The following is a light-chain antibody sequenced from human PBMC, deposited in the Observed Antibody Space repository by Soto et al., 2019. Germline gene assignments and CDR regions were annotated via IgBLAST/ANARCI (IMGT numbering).Light chain of an antibody. Sequence: EIVLTQSQGTLSLSPGERATLSCRASQSVSSSYLARYQQKPGQAPRLLIYGATSRATGNPDRFSLSGAGTDFTFTISRLEPEDLAVYYWQQYDSARTFGQGTKVEI. CDR1: QSVSSSY. CDR2: GAT. CDR3: QQYDSART. J-gene: IGKJ1*01. V-gene: IGKV3-20*01.